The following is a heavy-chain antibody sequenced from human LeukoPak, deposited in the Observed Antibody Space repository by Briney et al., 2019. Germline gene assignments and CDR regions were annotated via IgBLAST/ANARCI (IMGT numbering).Heavy chain of an antibody. V-gene: IGHV1-69*13. CDR1: GDSISNYG. CDR3: ATERDTALAPTLRLDP. J-gene: IGHJ5*02. D-gene: IGHD5-18*01. CDR2: TMAVLGTV. Sequence: SVKVACKASGDSISNYGISWVRQAPGQGLEWMGGTMAVLGTVNYAQKFQGRITITADESTSTAYLELNSLRFEDTAVYYCATERDTALAPTLRLDPWGQGSLVTVSS.